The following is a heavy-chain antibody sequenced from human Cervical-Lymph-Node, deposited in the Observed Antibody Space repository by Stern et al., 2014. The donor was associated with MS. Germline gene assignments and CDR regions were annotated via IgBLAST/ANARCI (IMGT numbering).Heavy chain of an antibody. Sequence: EVQLVESGGTLVQPGGSLRLSCEVAGFSVTTAYMTWVRQAPGKGLEWVSLVDVVGKTHYSGSVKGRFTISRVTSKNAVSLEMNNLRVDDSAVYFCARELAARRLDSWVPGTLVLVSS. CDR2: VDVVGKT. J-gene: IGHJ5*01. V-gene: IGHV3-66*01. CDR1: GFSVTTAY. D-gene: IGHD6-6*01. CDR3: ARELAARRLDS.